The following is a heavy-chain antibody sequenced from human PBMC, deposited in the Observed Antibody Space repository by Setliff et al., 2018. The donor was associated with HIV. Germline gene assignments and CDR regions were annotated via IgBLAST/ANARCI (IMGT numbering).Heavy chain of an antibody. D-gene: IGHD4-17*01. CDR2: IDADNGNT. Sequence: AASVKVSCKASNYTLINYGVSWVRQAPGQGLEWVGWIDADNGNTNYAQKFRGRVTMTTDTSTNTAYMEVRSLTSDDTAVYYCVRVTADRTNYYYYMDVWDKGTTVTVSS. J-gene: IGHJ6*03. V-gene: IGHV1-18*01. CDR1: NYTLINYG. CDR3: VRVTADRTNYYYYMDV.